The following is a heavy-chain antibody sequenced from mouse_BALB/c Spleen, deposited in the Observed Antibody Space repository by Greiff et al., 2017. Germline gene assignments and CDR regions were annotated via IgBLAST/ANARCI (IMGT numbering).Heavy chain of an antibody. D-gene: IGHD2-2*01. J-gene: IGHJ3*01. CDR3: VRDTKGYPFAY. V-gene: IGHV2-9-2*01. CDR2: IWTGGGT. Sequence: VKLVESGPGLVAPSQSLSITCTVSGFSLTSYDISWIRQPPGKGLEWLGVIWTGGGTNYNSAFMSRLSISKDNSKSQVFLKMNSLQTDDTAIYYCVRDTKGYPFAYWGQGTLVTVSA. CDR1: GFSLTSYD.